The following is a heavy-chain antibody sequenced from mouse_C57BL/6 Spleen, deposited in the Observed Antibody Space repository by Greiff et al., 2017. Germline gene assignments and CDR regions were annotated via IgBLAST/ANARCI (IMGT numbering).Heavy chain of an antibody. J-gene: IGHJ3*01. Sequence: VQLQQSGPELVKPGASVKISCKASGYSFTSYYIHWVKQRPGQGLEWIGWIYPGSGNTKYNEKFKGKATLTADTSSSTAYMQLSSLTSEDSAVYYCARSGDYDPWFAYWGQGTLVTVSA. CDR3: ARSGDYDPWFAY. D-gene: IGHD2-4*01. CDR1: GYSFTSYY. CDR2: IYPGSGNT. V-gene: IGHV1-66*01.